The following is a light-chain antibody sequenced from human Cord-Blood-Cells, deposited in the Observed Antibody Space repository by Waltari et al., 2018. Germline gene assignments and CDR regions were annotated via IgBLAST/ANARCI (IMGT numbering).Light chain of an antibody. Sequence: DIQMTKSPSSLSASVGDRVTITCRASQSISSYLNWYQQKPGKAPKLLIYAASSLQSGVPSRFSGSGSGTDFTLTISSLQPEDFATYYCQQSYSTPWTFGQGTNVEIK. J-gene: IGKJ1*01. CDR2: AAS. CDR3: QQSYSTPWT. CDR1: QSISSY. V-gene: IGKV1-39*01.